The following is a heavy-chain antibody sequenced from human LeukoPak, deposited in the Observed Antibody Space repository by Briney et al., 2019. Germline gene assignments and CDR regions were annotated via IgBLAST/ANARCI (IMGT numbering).Heavy chain of an antibody. CDR1: AGSFTGYY. CDR2: IDHTGSI. D-gene: IGHD3-10*01. J-gene: IGHJ4*02. V-gene: IGHV4-34*01. CDR3: ARGGYGPGSHYRY. Sequence: NPSETLSLTCAVNAGSFTGYYWSWIRQPPGKGLEWIGEIDHTGSISYNPSLRSRVTISVDTFKNQFSLKLRSVTAADRAIYYCARGGYGPGSHYRYWAQGTLVTVSS.